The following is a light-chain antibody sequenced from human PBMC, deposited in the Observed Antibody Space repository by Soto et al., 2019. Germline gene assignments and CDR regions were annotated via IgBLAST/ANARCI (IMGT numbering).Light chain of an antibody. Sequence: DIQMTQSPSSLSASVGDRITITCRASQSISRYLNWYQQQPGKAPKLLIYAASSLQSGVPSRFSASGSGTEFTLTISGLHPEDFATYYCQQSYSTPEAFGQGTKVENK. J-gene: IGKJ1*01. CDR1: QSISRY. CDR3: QQSYSTPEA. CDR2: AAS. V-gene: IGKV1-39*01.